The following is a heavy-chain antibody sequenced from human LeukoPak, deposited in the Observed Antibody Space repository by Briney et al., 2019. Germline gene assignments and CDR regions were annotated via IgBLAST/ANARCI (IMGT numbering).Heavy chain of an antibody. Sequence: SETLSLTCTVSGDSITRSNYYWGWIRQPPGKGLDWIGWMYYSGSTYHNPSLKSRVTISVDTSKNQFSLNLSSVTAADTAVYYCARHHFGGIYNAFDIWGQGTMVTVSS. D-gene: IGHD4-23*01. CDR2: MYYSGST. V-gene: IGHV4-39*01. J-gene: IGHJ3*02. CDR3: ARHHFGGIYNAFDI. CDR1: GDSITRSNYY.